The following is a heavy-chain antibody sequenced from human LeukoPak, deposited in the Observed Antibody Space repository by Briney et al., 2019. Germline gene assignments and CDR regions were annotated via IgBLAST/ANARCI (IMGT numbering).Heavy chain of an antibody. CDR2: IYYSGST. D-gene: IGHD3-3*01. CDR1: GGSISSSSYY. CDR3: ARVGYDFWSGYYYSGMDV. Sequence: PSETLSLTCTVSGGSISSSSYYWGWIRQPPGKGLEWIGYIYYSGSTNYNPSLKSRVTISVDTSKNQFSLKLSSVTAADTAVYYCARVGYDFWSGYYYSGMDVWGQGTTVTVSS. J-gene: IGHJ6*02. V-gene: IGHV4-61*05.